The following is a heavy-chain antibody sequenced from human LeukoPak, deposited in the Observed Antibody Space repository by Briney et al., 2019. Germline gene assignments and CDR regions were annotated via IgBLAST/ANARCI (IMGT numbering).Heavy chain of an antibody. Sequence: GGSLRLSCAASGFTFSSFSMNWVRQAPGKGLEWVSYISSSSSTIYYADSVKGRLTISRDNAKNSLYLQMNSLRAEDTAVYYCATLPVVPAARSLYYYYYYMDVWGKGTTVTVSS. CDR1: GFTFSSFS. V-gene: IGHV3-48*01. J-gene: IGHJ6*03. CDR2: ISSSSSTI. D-gene: IGHD2-2*01. CDR3: ATLPVVPAARSLYYYYYYMDV.